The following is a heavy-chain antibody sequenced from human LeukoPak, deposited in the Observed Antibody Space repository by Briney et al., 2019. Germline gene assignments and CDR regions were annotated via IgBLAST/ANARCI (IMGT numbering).Heavy chain of an antibody. V-gene: IGHV3-48*03. D-gene: IGHD3-10*01. Sequence: GGSLRLSCAASGFTFSSYEMNWVRQAPGKGLEWVSYISSSGSTIYYADSVKSRFTISGDNAKNSLYLQMNSLRAEDTAVYYCARAGDTMVRGYRTYYFDYWGQGTLVTVSS. J-gene: IGHJ4*02. CDR2: ISSSGSTI. CDR3: ARAGDTMVRGYRTYYFDY. CDR1: GFTFSSYE.